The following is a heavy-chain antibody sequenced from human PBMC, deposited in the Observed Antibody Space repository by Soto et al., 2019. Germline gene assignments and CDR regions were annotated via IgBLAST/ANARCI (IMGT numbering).Heavy chain of an antibody. V-gene: IGHV3-30*18. CDR1: GFTFSSYA. CDR2: ISYDGRNK. Sequence: GGSLRLSCAASGFTFSSYAMHWVRQAPGKGLEWVAVISYDGRNKYYADSVKGRFTISRDNSKNTLYLQMSSLRAEDTAVYYCVKDGSSGWPYYYGMDVWGQGTTVTVSS. CDR3: VKDGSSGWPYYYGMDV. J-gene: IGHJ6*02. D-gene: IGHD6-19*01.